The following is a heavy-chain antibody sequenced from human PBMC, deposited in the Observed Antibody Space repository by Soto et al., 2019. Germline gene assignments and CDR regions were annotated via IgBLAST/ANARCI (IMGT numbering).Heavy chain of an antibody. CDR1: GFSLRNSGVG. J-gene: IGHJ4*02. CDR2: IYWDDDK. Sequence: QITLKESGPTLVKPTQTLTLTCTFSGFSLRNSGVGVGWIRQPPGKALEWLALIYWDDDKRYSPSLKSRLTTXKXXSKNQVVLTMTNMDPVDTATYYCAHLTTGGFYFDYWGQGTLVTVSS. CDR3: AHLTTGGFYFDY. D-gene: IGHD4-17*01. V-gene: IGHV2-5*02.